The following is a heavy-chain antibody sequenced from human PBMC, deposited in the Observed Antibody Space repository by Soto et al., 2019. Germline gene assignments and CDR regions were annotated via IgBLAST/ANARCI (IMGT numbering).Heavy chain of an antibody. Sequence: VGSLTLSCAASGFTFSGSAMHWVRQASGKGLEWVGRIRSKANSYATAYAASVKGRFTISRDDSKNTAYLQMNSLKTEDTAVYYCTRRGVTNLYYYGMDVWGQGTTVTVSS. J-gene: IGHJ6*02. CDR2: IRSKANSYAT. CDR1: GFTFSGSA. D-gene: IGHD4-17*01. CDR3: TRRGVTNLYYYGMDV. V-gene: IGHV3-73*01.